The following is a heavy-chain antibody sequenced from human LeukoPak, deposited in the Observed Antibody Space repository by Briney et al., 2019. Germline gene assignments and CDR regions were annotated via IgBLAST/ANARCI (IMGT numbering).Heavy chain of an antibody. V-gene: IGHV3-73*01. CDR2: IRSKANSYAT. CDR3: AQASTGWYRYY. D-gene: IGHD6-19*01. J-gene: IGHJ4*02. CDR1: GFTFSGSA. Sequence: PGGSLRLSCAASGFTFSGSAMHWVRQASGKGLEWVGRIRSKANSYATAYAASVKGRFTISRDDSKNTAYLQMNSLKAEDTAVYYCAQASTGWYRYYWGQGTLVTVSS.